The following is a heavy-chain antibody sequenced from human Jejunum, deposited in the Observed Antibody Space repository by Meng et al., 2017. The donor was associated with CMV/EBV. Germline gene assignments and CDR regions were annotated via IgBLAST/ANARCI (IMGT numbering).Heavy chain of an antibody. J-gene: IGHJ4*02. V-gene: IGHV2-5*02. Sequence: SLTSSPVGVGWSRQTTGKALEWLAFIYWDDDKRYNPSRKNRLTITKDAPRNQVVLTMTNMDPADTATYHCVHRKDYSGNWNGGSADFWGQGALVTVSS. CDR3: VHRKDYSGNWNGGSADF. CDR1: SLTSSPVG. CDR2: IYWDDDK. D-gene: IGHD1-1*01.